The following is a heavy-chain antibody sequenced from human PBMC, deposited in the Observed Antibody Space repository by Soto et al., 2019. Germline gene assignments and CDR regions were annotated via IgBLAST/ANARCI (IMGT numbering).Heavy chain of an antibody. D-gene: IGHD1-26*01. CDR1: GYTFSNYG. CDR3: TRDLGIVGAPSVY. J-gene: IGHJ4*02. CDR2: ISAYNGNA. Sequence: ASVKVSCKASGYTFSNYGISWVRQAPGQGLEWMGWISAYNGNAYYAQKLQGRVTMTTDTSTSTAYMELRSLRSDDTAVYYCTRDLGIVGAPSVYWGQGXLVTVSS. V-gene: IGHV1-18*04.